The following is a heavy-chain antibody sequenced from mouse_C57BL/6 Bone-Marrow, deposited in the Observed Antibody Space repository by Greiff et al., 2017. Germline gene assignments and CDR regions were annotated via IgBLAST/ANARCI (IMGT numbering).Heavy chain of an antibody. Sequence: QVQLQQSGAELVRPGTSVTMSCKASGYTFTNYWIGWAKQRPGHGLEWIGDIYPGGGYTNYNEKFKGKATLTADKSSSTAYMQFSSLTSEDSAIYYCARWDTTVYFDYWGQGTTLTVSS. CDR2: IYPGGGYT. J-gene: IGHJ2*01. CDR1: GYTFTNYW. D-gene: IGHD1-1*01. CDR3: ARWDTTVYFDY. V-gene: IGHV1-63*01.